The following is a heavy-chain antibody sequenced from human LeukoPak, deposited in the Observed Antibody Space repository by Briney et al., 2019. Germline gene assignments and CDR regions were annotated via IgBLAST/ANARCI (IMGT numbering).Heavy chain of an antibody. D-gene: IGHD6-13*01. CDR1: GFTFSSYS. Sequence: GGSLRLSCAASGFTFSSYSMNWVRQAPGKGLEWVSSISSSSSYIYYADSVKGRFTISRDNAKNTLYLQMNSLRAEDTAVYYCAGTYSSSWYRLDYWGQGTLVTVSS. J-gene: IGHJ4*02. CDR2: ISSSSSYI. CDR3: AGTYSSSWYRLDY. V-gene: IGHV3-21*01.